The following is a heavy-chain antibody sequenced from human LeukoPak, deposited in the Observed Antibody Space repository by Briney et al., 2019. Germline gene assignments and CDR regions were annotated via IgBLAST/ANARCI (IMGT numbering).Heavy chain of an antibody. Sequence: SETLSLTCTVSGGSIRSSSYYWSWIRQPPGKGLEWIGFIYYSGSTNYNPSLKSRVTISVDTSKNQFSLKLSSVTAADTAVYYCARPSLDYGGIDAFDFWGQGTLVTVSS. CDR2: IYYSGST. J-gene: IGHJ3*01. CDR1: GGSIRSSSYY. V-gene: IGHV4-61*05. CDR3: ARPSLDYGGIDAFDF. D-gene: IGHD4-23*01.